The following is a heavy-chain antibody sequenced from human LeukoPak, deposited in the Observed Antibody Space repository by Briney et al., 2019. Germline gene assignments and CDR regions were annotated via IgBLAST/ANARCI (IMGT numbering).Heavy chain of an antibody. CDR2: IYYSGST. J-gene: IGHJ4*02. Sequence: SETLSHTCTVSGGSISSYYWSWIRQPPGKGLEWIGYIYYSGSTNYNPSLKSRVTISVDTSKNQFSLELSSVTAADTAVYYCARLGDYYWGETYYFDYWGQGTLVTVSS. D-gene: IGHD3-22*01. CDR3: ARLGDYYWGETYYFDY. V-gene: IGHV4-59*01. CDR1: GGSISSYY.